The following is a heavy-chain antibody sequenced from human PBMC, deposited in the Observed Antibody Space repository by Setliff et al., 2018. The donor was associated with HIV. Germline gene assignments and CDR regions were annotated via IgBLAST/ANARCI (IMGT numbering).Heavy chain of an antibody. Sequence: GSLRLSCAASGFSFSSHVMTWARQAPGKGLEWVSSITGSGTNTYYTDSVRGRFTLSRDNSRNTVFLQMNSLRVEDTAVYYCTKEWGPSAQPINWFDPWGQGTQVTVSS. J-gene: IGHJ5*02. D-gene: IGHD3-16*01. CDR2: ITGSGTNT. V-gene: IGHV3-23*01. CDR1: GFSFSSHV. CDR3: TKEWGPSAQPINWFDP.